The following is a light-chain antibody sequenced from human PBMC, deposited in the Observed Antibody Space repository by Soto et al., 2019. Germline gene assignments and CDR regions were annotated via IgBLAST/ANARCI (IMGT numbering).Light chain of an antibody. CDR2: EVR. CDR1: SSDVGSYNR. Sequence: VLTKPASVSGSPRQSITISCTGTSSDVGSYNRVSWYQQPPGTAPKLIIYEVRNRPSGVSNRFSGSKSGNTAYLTISGLQAEDEADYFCNSYTTSSTYVFGTGTKVTVL. V-gene: IGLV2-14*01. J-gene: IGLJ1*01. CDR3: NSYTTSSTYV.